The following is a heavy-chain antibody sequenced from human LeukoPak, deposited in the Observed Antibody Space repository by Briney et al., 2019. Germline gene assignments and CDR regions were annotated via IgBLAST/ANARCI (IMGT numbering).Heavy chain of an antibody. CDR2: ISSSSSYI. CDR1: GFTFSSYS. J-gene: IGHJ5*02. D-gene: IGHD3-10*01. Sequence: PGGSLRLSCAASGFTFSSYSMNWVRQAPGKGLEWVSSISSSSSYIYYADSVKGRFTISRDNSKNTLYLQMNSLRAEDTAVYYCARGPGAYYYGSGNSFDPWGQGTLVTVSS. CDR3: ARGPGAYYYGSGNSFDP. V-gene: IGHV3-21*01.